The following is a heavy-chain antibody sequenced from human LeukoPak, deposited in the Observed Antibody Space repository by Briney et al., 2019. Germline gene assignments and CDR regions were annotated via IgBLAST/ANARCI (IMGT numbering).Heavy chain of an antibody. J-gene: IGHJ3*02. CDR2: IRGDGSRL. CDR1: GFSISGFW. V-gene: IGHV3-7*01. D-gene: IGHD2-21*01. Sequence: PGGSLRLSCVGSGFSISGFWMTWVRQAPGKGLEWVANIRGDGSRLYYVDSVKGRFTISRDNAKNSLYLQMNSLRAEDTAVYYCARDWHIVVVADAFDIWGQGTMVTVSS. CDR3: ARDWHIVVVADAFDI.